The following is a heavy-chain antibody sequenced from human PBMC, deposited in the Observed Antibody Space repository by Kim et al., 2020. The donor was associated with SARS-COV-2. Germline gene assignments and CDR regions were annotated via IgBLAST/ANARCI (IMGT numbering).Heavy chain of an antibody. V-gene: IGHV3-9*01. CDR2: ISWNSGSI. CDR3: AKGVVAVAAPNWFDP. Sequence: GGSLRLSCAASGFTFDDYAMHWVRQAPGKGLEWVSGISWNSGSIGYADSVKGRFTISRDNAKNSLYLQMNSLRAEDTALYYCAKGVVAVAAPNWFDPWGQGTLVTVSS. D-gene: IGHD6-19*01. CDR1: GFTFDDYA. J-gene: IGHJ5*02.